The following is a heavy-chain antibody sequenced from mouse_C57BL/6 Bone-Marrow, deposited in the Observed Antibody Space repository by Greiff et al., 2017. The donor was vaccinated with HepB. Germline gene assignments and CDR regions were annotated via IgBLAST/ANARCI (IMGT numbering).Heavy chain of an antibody. CDR2: IYPGDGDT. Sequence: QVQLQQSGAELVKPGASVKISCKASGYSFSSYWMNWVKQRPGKGLEWIGKIYPGDGDTNYNGKFKGKATLTADKSSSTAYMQLSSLTSEDSAVYLCARGGLYKFAYWGQGTLVTVSA. J-gene: IGHJ3*01. CDR3: ARGGLYKFAY. V-gene: IGHV1-80*01. D-gene: IGHD2-12*01. CDR1: GYSFSSYW.